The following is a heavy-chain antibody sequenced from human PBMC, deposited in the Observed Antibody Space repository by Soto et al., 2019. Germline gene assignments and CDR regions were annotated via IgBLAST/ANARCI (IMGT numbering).Heavy chain of an antibody. CDR3: ARRKGMVRGVIITAEIYAFDI. CDR1: GYTFTSYA. CDR2: INAGNGNT. J-gene: IGHJ3*02. V-gene: IGHV1-3*01. Sequence: ASVKVSCKASGYTFTSYAMHWVRQAPGQRLEWMGWINAGNGNTKYSQKFQGRVTITRDTSASTAYMELSSLRSEDTAVYYCARRKGMVRGVIITAEIYAFDIWGQGTMVTVSS. D-gene: IGHD3-10*01.